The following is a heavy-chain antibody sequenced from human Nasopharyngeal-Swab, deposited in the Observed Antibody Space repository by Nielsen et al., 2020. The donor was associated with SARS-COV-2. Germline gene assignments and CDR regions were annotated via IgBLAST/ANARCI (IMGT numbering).Heavy chain of an antibody. Sequence: GGSLRLSCAASGFTFDDYAMHWVRQAPGKGLEWVSGISWNSGSIGYADSVKGRFTISRDNAKNSLYLQMSSLRAEDTALYYCAKATYYYDSSGYSPLPYFDYWGQGTLVTVSS. D-gene: IGHD3-22*01. CDR1: GFTFDDYA. J-gene: IGHJ4*02. CDR3: AKATYYYDSSGYSPLPYFDY. V-gene: IGHV3-9*01. CDR2: ISWNSGSI.